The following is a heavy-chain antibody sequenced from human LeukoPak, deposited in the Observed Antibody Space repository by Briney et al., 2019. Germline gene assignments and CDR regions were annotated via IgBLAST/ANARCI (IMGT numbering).Heavy chain of an antibody. J-gene: IGHJ4*02. V-gene: IGHV4-34*01. CDR1: GGSFSGYY. CDR3: ARVVGYSGYELGYYFDY. D-gene: IGHD5-12*01. Sequence: SETLSLTCAVYGGSFSGYYWSWIRQPPGKGLEWIGETNHSGSTNYNPSLKSRVTVSVDTSKNQFSLKLSSVTAADTAVYYCARVVGYSGYELGYYFDYWGQGTLVTVSS. CDR2: TNHSGST.